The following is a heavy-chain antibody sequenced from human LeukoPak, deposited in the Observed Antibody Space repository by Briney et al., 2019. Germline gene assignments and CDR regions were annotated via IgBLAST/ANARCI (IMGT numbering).Heavy chain of an antibody. CDR3: SPRAQRGFDF. J-gene: IGHJ4*02. Sequence: SETLSLTCAVSGGSINNSRYYWGWISQPPGKGLEWIGSIYHNGSTYYNPSLKTRVAISVDTSKNQFSMKVYSVTAADTAMYYCSPRAQRGFDFWGQGIQVTVSS. CDR2: IYHNGST. CDR1: GGSINNSRYY. V-gene: IGHV4-39*01.